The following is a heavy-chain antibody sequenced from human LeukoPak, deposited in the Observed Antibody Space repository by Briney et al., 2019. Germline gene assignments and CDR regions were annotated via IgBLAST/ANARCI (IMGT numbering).Heavy chain of an antibody. CDR2: ISYSGST. Sequence: PSETLSLTCTVSGGSISSSRYYWGWIRQPPGKGLEWIGSISYSGSTYYNPSLKSRVTISVDTSKYQFSLRLSSVTAADTAVYYCARSYTNLLFFDFWGQGTLVPVSS. V-gene: IGHV4-39*01. CDR3: ARSYTNLLFFDF. CDR1: GGSISSSRYY. J-gene: IGHJ4*02. D-gene: IGHD3-16*01.